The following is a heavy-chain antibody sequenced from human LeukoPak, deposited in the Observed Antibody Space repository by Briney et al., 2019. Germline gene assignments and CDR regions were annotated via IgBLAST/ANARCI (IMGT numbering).Heavy chain of an antibody. D-gene: IGHD3-22*01. CDR2: INHSGST. CDR3: ARGRYYYDSSGLFFDY. Sequence: SETLSLTCAVYGGSFGGYYWSWIRQPPGKGLEWIGEINHSGSTNYNPSLKSRVTISVDTSKNQFSLKLSSVTAADTAVYYCARGRYYYDSSGLFFDYWGQGTLVTVSS. CDR1: GGSFGGYY. J-gene: IGHJ4*02. V-gene: IGHV4-34*01.